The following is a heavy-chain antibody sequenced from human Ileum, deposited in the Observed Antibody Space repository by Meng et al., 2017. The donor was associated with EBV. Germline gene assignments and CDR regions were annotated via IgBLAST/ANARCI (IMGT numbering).Heavy chain of an antibody. Sequence: QLLLQGWGPGLVKPSETLSLTCSVSGGSISSSNYCWGWIRQPPGKGLEWIQSICYTDYTYYNPSLKSRVTISADKSKNQFSLRLNSLTAADTAVYYCAMGPDYAKTGYWGQGTLVTVSS. CDR1: GGSISSSNYC. D-gene: IGHD4-17*01. CDR3: AMGPDYAKTGY. J-gene: IGHJ4*02. CDR2: ICYTDYT. V-gene: IGHV4-39*01.